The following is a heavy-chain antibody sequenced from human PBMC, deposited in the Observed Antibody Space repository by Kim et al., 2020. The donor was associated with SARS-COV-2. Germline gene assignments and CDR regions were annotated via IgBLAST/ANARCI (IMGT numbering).Heavy chain of an antibody. J-gene: IGHJ6*02. V-gene: IGHV5-51*01. CDR3: ARLQYSSGWYGSLRGPAGMDV. CDR2: IYPGDSDT. CDR1: GYSFTSYW. Sequence: GESLKISCKGSGYSFTSYWIGWVRQMPGKGLEWMGIIYPGDSDTRYSPSFQGQVTISADKSISTAYLQWSSLKASDTAMYYCARLQYSSGWYGSLRGPAGMDVWGQGTTVTVSS. D-gene: IGHD6-19*01.